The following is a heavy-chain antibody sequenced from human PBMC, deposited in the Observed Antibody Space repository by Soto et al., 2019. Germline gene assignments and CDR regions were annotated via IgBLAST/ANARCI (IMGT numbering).Heavy chain of an antibody. D-gene: IGHD3-10*01. CDR3: ARGAGGSGSYYKGWFDP. Sequence: SETLSLTCAVYGGSFSGYYWSWIRQPPGKGLEWIAEINHSGSTNYNPSLKSRATISVDTSKNQFSLKLSSVTAADTAVYYCARGAGGSGSYYKGWFDPWGQGNLVTVS. V-gene: IGHV4-34*01. CDR1: GGSFSGYY. J-gene: IGHJ5*02. CDR2: INHSGST.